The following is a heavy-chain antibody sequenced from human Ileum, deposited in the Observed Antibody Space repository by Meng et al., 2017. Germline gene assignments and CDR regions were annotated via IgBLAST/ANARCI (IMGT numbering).Heavy chain of an antibody. V-gene: IGHV4-39*01. D-gene: IGHD2-2*01. CDR2: ITYTGNS. J-gene: IGHJ5*02. CDR1: GGSVTSSSYD. Sequence: QRQLQESGPGLVKPTETLSRTCIVAGGSVTSSSYDWGWIRQPPGKGLEWIGGITYTGNSYTTPSLKTRLTTSLDTSKNQFSLRLNSLTAADTAVYYCAGQPTSSGAGYSWFDPWGQGILVTVSS. CDR3: AGQPTSSGAGYSWFDP.